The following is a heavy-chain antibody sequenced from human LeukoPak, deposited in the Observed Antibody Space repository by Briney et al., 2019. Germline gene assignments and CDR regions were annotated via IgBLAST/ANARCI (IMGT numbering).Heavy chain of an antibody. CDR2: FDPEDCET. Sequence: ASVNVSCKVSGYTLTELSMHWVRQAPGKGLEWMGGFDPEDCETIYAQKFQGRVTMTEDTSTDTAYMELSSLRSEDTAVYYCATDWTVVGDYYYGMDVWGQGTTVTVSS. CDR1: GYTLTELS. V-gene: IGHV1-24*01. D-gene: IGHD4-23*01. CDR3: ATDWTVVGDYYYGMDV. J-gene: IGHJ6*02.